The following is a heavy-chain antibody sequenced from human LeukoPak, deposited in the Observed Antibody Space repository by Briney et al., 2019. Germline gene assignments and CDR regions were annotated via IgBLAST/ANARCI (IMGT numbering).Heavy chain of an antibody. Sequence: ASVKVSCKTSGYTFTAYDIHWVRQAPGQGLEWMGWISPNTGGTEYAQKFQGRVTMTRDTSISTVYMEMSSLTSDDTAVYYCARVNYYVSNSLDFWGQGTLVTVSS. J-gene: IGHJ4*02. D-gene: IGHD3-22*01. V-gene: IGHV1-2*02. CDR3: ARVNYYVSNSLDF. CDR1: GYTFTAYD. CDR2: ISPNTGGT.